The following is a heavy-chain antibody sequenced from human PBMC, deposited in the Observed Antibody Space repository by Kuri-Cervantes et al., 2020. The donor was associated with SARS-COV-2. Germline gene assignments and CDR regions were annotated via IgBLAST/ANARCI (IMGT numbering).Heavy chain of an antibody. J-gene: IGHJ4*02. CDR2: ISSSGSTI. Sequence: GGSLRLSCAASGFTFSSYGMHWVRQAPGKGLEWVSYISSSGSTIYYADSVKGRFTISRDNAKNSLYLQMNSLRAEDTAVYYCAKEYVYGSGSYYIVYWGQGTLVTVSS. CDR3: AKEYVYGSGSYYIVY. CDR1: GFTFSSYG. V-gene: IGHV3-48*04. D-gene: IGHD3-10*01.